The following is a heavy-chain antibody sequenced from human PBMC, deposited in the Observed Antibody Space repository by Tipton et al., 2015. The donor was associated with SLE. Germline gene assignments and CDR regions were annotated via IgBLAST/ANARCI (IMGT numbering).Heavy chain of an antibody. CDR2: IYYSGST. CDR3: ARVSSTGVGGRGYFDV. D-gene: IGHD3-3*01. J-gene: IGHJ4*02. CDR1: GGSFSGYY. Sequence: TLSLTCAVYGGSFSGYYWGWFRQPPGEGLQYIGNIYYSGSTYYSSSLKSRVTLSVDTSKKHFSLQLSSVTAADTAMYYCARVSSTGVGGRGYFDVWGQGTLLTVSS. V-gene: IGHV4-34*01.